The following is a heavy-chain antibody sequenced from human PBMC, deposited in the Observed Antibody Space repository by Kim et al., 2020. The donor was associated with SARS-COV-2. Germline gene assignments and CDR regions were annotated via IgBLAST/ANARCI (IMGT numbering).Heavy chain of an antibody. Sequence: GGSLRLSCAVSGFTFSSYAMSWVRQAPGKGLEWVSAISGSGGSTYYADSVKGRFTISRDNSKNTLYLQMNSLRAEDTAVYYCAKVEEPLYSSGWYGDYWGKRTLVTVSS. CDR1: GFTFSSYA. CDR3: AKVEEPLYSSGWYGDY. V-gene: IGHV3-23*01. D-gene: IGHD6-19*01. CDR2: ISGSGGST. J-gene: IGHJ4*02.